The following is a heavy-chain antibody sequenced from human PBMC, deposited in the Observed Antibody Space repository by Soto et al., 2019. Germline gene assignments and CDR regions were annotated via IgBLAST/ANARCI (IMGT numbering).Heavy chain of an antibody. CDR2: ISGSGGST. CDR1: GFTFSSYG. J-gene: IGHJ4*02. V-gene: IGHV3-23*01. D-gene: IGHD4-4*01. CDR3: AKDSNIYDY. Sequence: PGGSLRLSCAASGFTFSSYGMSWVRQAPGKGLEWVSVISGSGGSTYYADSVKGRFTISRDNSKNKLYLQMNSLRAEDTAVYYCAKDSNIYDYWGQGTLVTLSS.